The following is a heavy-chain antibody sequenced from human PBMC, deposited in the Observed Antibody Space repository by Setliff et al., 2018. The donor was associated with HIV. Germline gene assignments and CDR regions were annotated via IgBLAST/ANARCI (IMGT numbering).Heavy chain of an antibody. J-gene: IGHJ6*02. Sequence: SETLSLTCAVSGYSISSGYYWGWIRQPPGKGLEWIGSIYHSGSTYYNPSLKSRVTISVDTSKNQFSLNLSSVTAAGTAVYYCARQFTVQWLVSTYGMDVWGQGTTVTVSS. D-gene: IGHD6-19*01. V-gene: IGHV4-38-2*01. CDR2: IYHSGST. CDR1: GYSISSGYY. CDR3: ARQFTVQWLVSTYGMDV.